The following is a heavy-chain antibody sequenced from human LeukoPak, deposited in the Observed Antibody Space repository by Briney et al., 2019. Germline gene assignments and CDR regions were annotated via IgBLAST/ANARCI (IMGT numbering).Heavy chain of an antibody. Sequence: PGGSLRLSCAASGFTFDDYGMSWVRQAPGKGLEWVSGINWNGGSTGYADSVKGRFTISRDNSKNTLYLQMNSLRAEDTAVYYCAKAGKTYYYDSSGYYYGGWGQGTLVTVSS. J-gene: IGHJ4*02. CDR1: GFTFDDYG. CDR3: AKAGKTYYYDSSGYYYGG. CDR2: INWNGGST. D-gene: IGHD3-22*01. V-gene: IGHV3-20*04.